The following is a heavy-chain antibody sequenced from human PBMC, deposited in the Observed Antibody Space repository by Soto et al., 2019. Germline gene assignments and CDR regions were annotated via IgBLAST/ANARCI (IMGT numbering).Heavy chain of an antibody. CDR2: VYHSGST. J-gene: IGHJ4*02. CDR1: GDSISSGDYY. Sequence: PSETLSLTCTVSGDSISSGDYYWSWIRQPPGKGLEWIGEVYHSGSTNYSPSLQSRLTISIDKSNNQFSLRLTSVTAADTAVYYCARIGSPVTTGRLDSWGQGTLVTVSS. D-gene: IGHD4-17*01. V-gene: IGHV4-30-4*01. CDR3: ARIGSPVTTGRLDS.